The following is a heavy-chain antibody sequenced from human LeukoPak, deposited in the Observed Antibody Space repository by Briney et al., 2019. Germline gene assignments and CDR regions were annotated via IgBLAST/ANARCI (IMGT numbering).Heavy chain of an antibody. J-gene: IGHJ5*02. CDR3: ARAGGSYYNL. CDR1: GGSFSGYY. CDR2: INHSGST. V-gene: IGHV4-34*01. Sequence: SETLSLTCAVYGGSFSGYYWSWIRQPPGKGLEWIGEINHSGSTNYNPSLKSRVTISVDTSKNQFSLKLSSVTAADTAVYYCARAGGSYYNLWGQGTLVTASS. D-gene: IGHD1-26*01.